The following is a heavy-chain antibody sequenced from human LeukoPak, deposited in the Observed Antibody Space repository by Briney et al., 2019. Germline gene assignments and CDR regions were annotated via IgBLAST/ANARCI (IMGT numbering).Heavy chain of an antibody. CDR3: ARRRGSSDSTGHCPDFDY. CDR1: GFIFSSYS. CDR2: ISSSSSYI. J-gene: IGHJ4*02. Sequence: PGGSLRLSCAASGFIFSSYSMNWVRQAPGKGLECVSSISSSSSYIHYADSVKGRFTISRDNAKNSLYLQMNSLRAEDTAVYYCARRRGSSDSTGHCPDFDYWGQGTLVTVSS. V-gene: IGHV3-21*06. D-gene: IGHD3-22*01.